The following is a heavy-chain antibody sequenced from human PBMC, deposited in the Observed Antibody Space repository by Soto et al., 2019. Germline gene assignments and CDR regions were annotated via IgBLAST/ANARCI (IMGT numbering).Heavy chain of an antibody. D-gene: IGHD2-15*01. CDR3: ARDTNMGYCSGGSCSWFDP. V-gene: IGHV1-18*04. CDR2: ISGYTGKT. J-gene: IGHJ5*02. Sequence: ASVKVSCKASGYTFTTYGVAWGRQAPGQGLEWLGWISGYTGKTNHTQKLQGRVTLTADTSTSTAYMELRSLRPDDTAVYYCARDTNMGYCSGGSCSWFDPWGQGTLVTVSS. CDR1: GYTFTTYG.